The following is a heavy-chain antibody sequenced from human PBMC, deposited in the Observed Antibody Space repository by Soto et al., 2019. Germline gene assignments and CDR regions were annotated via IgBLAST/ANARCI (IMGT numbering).Heavy chain of an antibody. V-gene: IGHV1-69*06. D-gene: IGHD3-22*01. CDR1: GGTFSSYA. CDR2: IIPIFGTA. J-gene: IGHJ5*02. Sequence: ASVKVSCKASGGTFSSYAISWVRQAPGQGLEWMGGIIPIFGTANYAQKFQGRVTITADKSTSTAYMELSSLRSEDTAVYYCARGYYYESSGYYSQIPWFDPWGQGTLVTVAS. CDR3: ARGYYYESSGYYSQIPWFDP.